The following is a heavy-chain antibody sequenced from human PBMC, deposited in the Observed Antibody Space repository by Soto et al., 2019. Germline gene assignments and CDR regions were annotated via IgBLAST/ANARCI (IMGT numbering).Heavy chain of an antibody. CDR3: ARGMEVTYYYYYYMDV. V-gene: IGHV4-59*01. D-gene: IGHD2-21*02. CDR1: GGSISSYY. Sequence: PSETLSLTCTVSGGSISSYYWSWIRQPPGKGLEWIGYIYYSGSANYNPSLKSRVTISVDTSKNQFSLKLSSVTAADTAVYYCARGMEVTYYYYYYMDVWGKGTTVTVSS. J-gene: IGHJ6*03. CDR2: IYYSGSA.